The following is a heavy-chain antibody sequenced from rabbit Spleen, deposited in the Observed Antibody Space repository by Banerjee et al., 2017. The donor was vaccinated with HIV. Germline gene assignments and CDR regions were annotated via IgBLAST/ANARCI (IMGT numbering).Heavy chain of an antibody. CDR1: GFSFSGSSY. CDR3: ARDAGTSFSTYGMDL. J-gene: IGHJ6*01. D-gene: IGHD8-1*01. V-gene: IGHV1S40*01. CDR2: IDTGSSGFT. Sequence: QSLDESGGDLVKPGASLTLTCTASGFSFSGSSYMYWVRQAPGKGLEWIACIDTGSSGFTYSATWAKGRFTISKTSSTTVTLQMTSLTAADTATYFCARDAGTSFSTYGMDLWGPGTLVTVS.